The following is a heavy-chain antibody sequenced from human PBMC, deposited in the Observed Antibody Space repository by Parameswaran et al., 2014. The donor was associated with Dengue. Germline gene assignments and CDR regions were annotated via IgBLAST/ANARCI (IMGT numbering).Heavy chain of an antibody. Sequence: ASVKVSCKASGYTSTDYGFIWVRQAPGQGLEWMGWISAYNGDTNSAQNLQGRVTMTTDASRNTAYMEVRSLTSDDTAVYYCAKGRVDSYGTPRASYGLDVWGQGTTVTVSS. V-gene: IGHV1-18*01. D-gene: IGHD5-18*01. CDR1: GYTSTDYG. CDR2: ISAYNGDT. J-gene: IGHJ6*02. CDR3: AKGRVDSYGTPRASYGLDV.